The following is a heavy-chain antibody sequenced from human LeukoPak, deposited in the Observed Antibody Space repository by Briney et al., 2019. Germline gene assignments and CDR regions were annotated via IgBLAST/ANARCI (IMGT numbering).Heavy chain of an antibody. CDR2: INSDGSTT. V-gene: IGHV3-74*01. Sequence: GGSLRLFCAASGFTFSSYEMNWVRQAPGKGLVWVSRINSDGSTTSYADSVKGRFTISRDNAKNTLYLQMNSLRAEDTAVYYCAREGYYYMDVWGKGTTVTISS. CDR3: AREGYYYMDV. CDR1: GFTFSSYE. J-gene: IGHJ6*03.